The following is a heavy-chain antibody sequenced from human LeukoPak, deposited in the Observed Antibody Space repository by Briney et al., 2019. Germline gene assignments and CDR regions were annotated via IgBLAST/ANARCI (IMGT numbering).Heavy chain of an antibody. Sequence: GGSLRLSCAASGFTFSSHGMHWVRQAPGKGLEWVAVIWNDGSNTYHADSVKGRFTISRDNSKNTLYLQMNSLRAEDTAVYYCARDRGSRGWFDPWGQGTLVTVSS. D-gene: IGHD6-13*01. V-gene: IGHV3-33*01. CDR1: GFTFSSHG. CDR3: ARDRGSRGWFDP. J-gene: IGHJ5*02. CDR2: IWNDGSNT.